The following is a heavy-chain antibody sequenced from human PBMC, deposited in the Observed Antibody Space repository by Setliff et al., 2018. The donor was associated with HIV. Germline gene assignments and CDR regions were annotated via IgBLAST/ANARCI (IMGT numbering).Heavy chain of an antibody. Sequence: SETLSLTCTVSGGSISSSNYYWGWIRQPPGKGLEWIGSIYHSGSTYYNPSLKSRVSISVDTSKRHFSLNLSSVTAADTAMYYCARDLKSGSYSPGAFDIWGQGTMVTVSS. CDR1: GGSISSSNYY. CDR3: ARDLKSGSYSPGAFDI. J-gene: IGHJ3*02. D-gene: IGHD1-26*01. CDR2: IYHSGST. V-gene: IGHV4-39*02.